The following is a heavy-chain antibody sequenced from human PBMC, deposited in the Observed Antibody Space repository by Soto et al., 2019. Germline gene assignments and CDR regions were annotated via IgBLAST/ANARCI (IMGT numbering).Heavy chain of an antibody. CDR3: ARHPYQSHCSGGSCYSASRYYYYGMDV. CDR1: GYTFSNFW. D-gene: IGHD2-15*01. V-gene: IGHV5-51*01. CDR2: IYPGDHET. J-gene: IGHJ6*02. Sequence: GDSLKISCQCPGYTFSNFWIGWVRQLPGKGLEWMGIIYPGDHETRYSPSFHGNVTISADKSISTAYLQWSSLKASDTAMYYCARHPYQSHCSGGSCYSASRYYYYGMDVWGQGTTVTVSS.